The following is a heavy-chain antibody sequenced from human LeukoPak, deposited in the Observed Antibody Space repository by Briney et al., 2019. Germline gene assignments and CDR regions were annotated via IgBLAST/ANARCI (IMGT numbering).Heavy chain of an antibody. CDR1: GFTFSSYW. V-gene: IGHV3-7*01. Sequence: GGSLRLSCAASGFTFSSYWMSWVRQAPGKGLEWVANIKQDGSEKYYVDSVKGRFTISRDNAKNSLYLQMNSLRAEDTAVYYCARDTPQTYYYGSGSSEGLAYWGQGTLVTVSS. D-gene: IGHD3-10*01. CDR2: IKQDGSEK. CDR3: ARDTPQTYYYGSGSSEGLAY. J-gene: IGHJ4*02.